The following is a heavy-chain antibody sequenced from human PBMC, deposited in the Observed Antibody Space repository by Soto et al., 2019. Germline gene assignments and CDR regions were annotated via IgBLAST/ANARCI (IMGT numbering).Heavy chain of an antibody. CDR3: ARGGLVGATRDYYYYGMDV. J-gene: IGHJ6*02. D-gene: IGHD1-26*01. Sequence: ASVNVSCKASGYTFTSYGISWVRQAPGQGLEWMGWISAYNGNTNYAQKLQGRVTMTTDTSTSTAYMELRSLRSDDTAVYYCARGGLVGATRDYYYYGMDVWGQGTTVTVSS. CDR2: ISAYNGNT. CDR1: GYTFTSYG. V-gene: IGHV1-18*01.